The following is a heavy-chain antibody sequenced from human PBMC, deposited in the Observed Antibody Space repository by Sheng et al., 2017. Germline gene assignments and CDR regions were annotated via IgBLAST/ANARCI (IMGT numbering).Heavy chain of an antibody. V-gene: IGHV3-7*01. CDR2: IKQDGSEK. CDR3: ARDQGRADI. CDR1: GFTFGSYW. J-gene: IGHJ3*02. Sequence: EVQLVESGGGLVQPGGSLRLSCAASGFTFGSYWMTWVRQTPKKGLEWVANIKQDGSEKYYVDSVKGRFTISRDNSKNSLYLQMNSLRVEDTAVYYCARDQGRADIWGQGTKVTVS.